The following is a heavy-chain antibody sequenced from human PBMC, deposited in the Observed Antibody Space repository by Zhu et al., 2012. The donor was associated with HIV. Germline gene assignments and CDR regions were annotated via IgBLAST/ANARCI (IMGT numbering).Heavy chain of an antibody. CDR1: GGSISSSSSF. CDR2: AYYGGTT. Sequence: QLLLQESGPGLVKPSETLSLTCTVSGGSISSSSSFWGWVRQTPGKGLEWIGSAYYGGTTYYTPSLMSRLTISVDTSKNQCSLRLSFVTAADTGLYYCAKTRTSGWYSYAFHVWAKEQRSPSLQ. D-gene: IGHD6-19*01. CDR3: AKTRTSGWYSYAFHV. J-gene: IGHJ3*01. V-gene: IGHV4-39*01.